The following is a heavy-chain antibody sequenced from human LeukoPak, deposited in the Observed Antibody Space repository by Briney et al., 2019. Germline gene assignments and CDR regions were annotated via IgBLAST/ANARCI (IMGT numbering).Heavy chain of an antibody. CDR2: IYYSGRT. CDR1: GGSISSSSYY. Sequence: SETLSLTCTVSGGSISSSSYYWGWIRQPPGKGLEWIGSIYYSGRTKYNPSLKSRVTISLDTSKNQLSLKLSSVTAADTAVYYCATLGGRTWFLNNWGQGTLVTVSS. CDR3: ATLGGRTWFLNN. J-gene: IGHJ4*02. V-gene: IGHV4-39*07. D-gene: IGHD6-13*01.